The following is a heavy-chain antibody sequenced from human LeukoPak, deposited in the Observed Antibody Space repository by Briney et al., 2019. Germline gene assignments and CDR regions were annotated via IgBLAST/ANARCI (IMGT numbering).Heavy chain of an antibody. CDR2: MNAKNGGT. V-gene: IGHV1-2*02. Sequence: ASVKVSCKASGYTFSGYYIHWVRQAPGQGLEWMGWMNAKNGGTKYVQRFQGRVTLTRDTSINTAYMELSRLRHDDTPVYYCARGGDYWRQGTLVTVST. J-gene: IGHJ4*02. CDR1: GYTFSGYY. CDR3: ARGGDY.